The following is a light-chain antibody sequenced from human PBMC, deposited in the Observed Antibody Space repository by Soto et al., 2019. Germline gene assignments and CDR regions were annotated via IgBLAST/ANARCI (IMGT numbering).Light chain of an antibody. CDR3: QQHADYPIT. Sequence: DIQMTQSPSTLSSSVGDRVTITCRASQSVSNWLAWYQQKRGKAPELLIYDASSLKSGVPSRFSGSGSGTEFTLTISSLQPDDFATYYCQQHADYPITFGGGTKVDIK. V-gene: IGKV1-5*01. CDR2: DAS. J-gene: IGKJ4*01. CDR1: QSVSNW.